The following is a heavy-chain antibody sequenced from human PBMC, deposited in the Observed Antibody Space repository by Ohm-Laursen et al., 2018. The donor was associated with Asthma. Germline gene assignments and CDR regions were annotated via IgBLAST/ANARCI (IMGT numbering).Heavy chain of an antibody. CDR1: GFTFSSYG. CDR2: ISYDGSNK. CDR3: ASTDYGDYVY. V-gene: IGHV3-30*03. D-gene: IGHD4-17*01. Sequence: SLRLSCSASGFTFSSYGMHWVRQAPGKGLEWVAVISYDGSNKYYADSVKGRFTISRDNSKNTLYLQMNSLRAEDTAVYYCASTDYGDYVYWGQGTLVTVSS. J-gene: IGHJ4*02.